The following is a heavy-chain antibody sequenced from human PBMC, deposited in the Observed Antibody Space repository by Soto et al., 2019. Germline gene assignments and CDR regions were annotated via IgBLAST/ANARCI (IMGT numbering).Heavy chain of an antibody. J-gene: IGHJ4*02. CDR3: ARKWGQQLVYFDD. V-gene: IGHV4-61*01. CDR2: IYYSGST. CDR1: GFSVIRVIYY. D-gene: IGHD6-13*01. Sequence: SETLSLTCSVSGFSVIRVIYYWRWLRQPPGKGLEWIGYIYYSGSTNYNPSLKSRATISVDTSKNQFSLRLRSVTAADTAVYYCARKWGQQLVYFDDWGQGSLGNVAS.